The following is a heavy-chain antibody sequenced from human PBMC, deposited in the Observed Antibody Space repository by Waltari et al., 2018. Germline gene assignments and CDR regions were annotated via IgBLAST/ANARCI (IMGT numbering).Heavy chain of an antibody. V-gene: IGHV1-2*06. CDR3: ARGHPGSRTRDY. CDR2: INPSSGGT. CDR1: GYTFTGYY. D-gene: IGHD1-26*01. Sequence: QVQLVQSGAEVKKPGASVKVSCKASGYTFTGYYMHWVRQAPGQGLEWMGRINPSSGGTNYAQKFQGRVTMTRDTSISTAYMELSRLRSDDTAVYYCARGHPGSRTRDYWGQGTLVTVSS. J-gene: IGHJ4*02.